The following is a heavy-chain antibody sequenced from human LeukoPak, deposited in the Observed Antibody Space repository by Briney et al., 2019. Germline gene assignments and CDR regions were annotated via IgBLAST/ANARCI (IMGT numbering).Heavy chain of an antibody. CDR2: VNAGNGNT. CDR3: ARDGDPPLYYFDY. Sequence: ASVKVSCKASGYTFTSYAMHWVRQAPGQRLEWMGWVNAGNGNTKYSQKFQGRVTITRDTSASTAYMELSSLRSEDTAVYYCARDGDPPLYYFDYWGQGTLVTVSS. D-gene: IGHD2-21*02. J-gene: IGHJ4*02. CDR1: GYTFTSYA. V-gene: IGHV1-3*01.